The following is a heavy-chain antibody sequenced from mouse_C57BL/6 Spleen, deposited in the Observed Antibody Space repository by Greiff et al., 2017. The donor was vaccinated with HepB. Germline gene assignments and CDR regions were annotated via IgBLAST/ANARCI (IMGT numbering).Heavy chain of an antibody. J-gene: IGHJ1*03. D-gene: IGHD2-4*01. Sequence: EVKLVESGPGMVKPSQSLSLTCTVTGYSITSGYDWHWIRHFPGNKLEWMGYISYSGSTNYNPSLKSRISITHDTSKNHFFLKLNSVTTEDTATYYCARGGGDYDGDWYFDVWGTGTTVTVSS. CDR1: GYSITSGYD. CDR3: ARGGGDYDGDWYFDV. CDR2: ISYSGST. V-gene: IGHV3-1*01.